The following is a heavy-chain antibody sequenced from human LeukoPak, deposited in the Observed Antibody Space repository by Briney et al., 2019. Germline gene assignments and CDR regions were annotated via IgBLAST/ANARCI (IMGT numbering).Heavy chain of an antibody. D-gene: IGHD1-20*01. Sequence: ASVKVSCKASGYTFTGYYMHWVRQAPGQGLEWMGWINPDGGGTNYAQTFQGRFTMTSDTSINTAYMELNRLRSDDTAVYYCAREFRGIAGHWFDPWGQGTLVTVSS. CDR3: AREFRGIAGHWFDP. V-gene: IGHV1-2*02. CDR1: GYTFTGYY. J-gene: IGHJ5*02. CDR2: INPDGGGT.